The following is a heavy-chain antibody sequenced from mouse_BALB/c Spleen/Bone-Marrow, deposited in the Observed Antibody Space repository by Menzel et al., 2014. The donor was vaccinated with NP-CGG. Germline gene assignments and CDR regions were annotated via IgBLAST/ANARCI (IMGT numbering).Heavy chain of an antibody. CDR1: GYTFTSYW. J-gene: IGHJ3*01. Sequence: VKLMESGAELVRPGASVKLPCKASGYTFTSYWMNWVKQRPEQGLEWIGRIDPYDSETHYNQKFKDKAILIVDKSSSTAYMQLSSLTSEDSAVHYCARGGYGNYGRFAYWGQGTLVTVSA. CDR2: IDPYDSET. V-gene: IGHV1-52*01. CDR3: ARGGYGNYGRFAY. D-gene: IGHD2-10*02.